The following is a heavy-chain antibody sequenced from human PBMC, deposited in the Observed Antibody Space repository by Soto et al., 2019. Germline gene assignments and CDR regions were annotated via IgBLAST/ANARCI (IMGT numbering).Heavy chain of an antibody. D-gene: IGHD1-26*01. CDR3: ARRPLGATTLDY. V-gene: IGHV1-18*04. CDR2: ISPDNGNT. CDR1: GYTFTSYG. J-gene: IGHJ4*02. Sequence: QVQLVQSGAEMEKPGASVKVSCKASGYTFTSYGIVWVRQAPGQGPEWMGWISPDNGNTVYAQKLQDRVTMTTDTSTSTAYMELMSLRSDDTAVYYCARRPLGATTLDYWGQGTLVTVSS.